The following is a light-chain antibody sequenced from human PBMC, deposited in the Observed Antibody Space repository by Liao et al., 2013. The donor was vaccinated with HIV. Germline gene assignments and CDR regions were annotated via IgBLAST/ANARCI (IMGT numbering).Light chain of an antibody. CDR1: KLGDKY. CDR2: QDT. CDR3: QVWDINTVV. Sequence: SYELTQPPSVSVSPGQAASLTCSGDKLGDKYVSWYQQRPGQSPVVVIYQDTKRPSGIPERFSGSNSGNTATLTIGGTQTMDEADYYCQVWDINTVVFGGGTRLTVL. J-gene: IGLJ2*01. V-gene: IGLV3-1*01.